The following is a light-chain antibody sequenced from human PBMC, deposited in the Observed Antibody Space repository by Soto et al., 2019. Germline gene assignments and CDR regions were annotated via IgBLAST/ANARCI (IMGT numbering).Light chain of an antibody. J-gene: IGLJ1*01. CDR2: RNN. CDR1: SSNIGSNY. Sequence: QSVLTQPPSASGTPGQRVTISCSGSSSNIGSNYVYWYQQLPGTAPKLLIYRNNQRPSGVPDRFSGSKSGTSASLASSGLRSEDEAEYYCAAWDDSLSASYVSGTGTQLTVL. CDR3: AAWDDSLSASYV. V-gene: IGLV1-47*01.